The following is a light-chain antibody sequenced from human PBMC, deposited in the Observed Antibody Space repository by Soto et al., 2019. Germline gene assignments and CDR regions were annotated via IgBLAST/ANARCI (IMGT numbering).Light chain of an antibody. CDR3: SSYTSSSLHV. CDR1: SSDVGGYNY. J-gene: IGLJ1*01. Sequence: QSALTQPASVSGSPGQSITISCTGTSSDVGGYNYVSWYQQHPGKAPKLMIYDVSNRPSGVSNRFSGSKSRNTASLTISGLQAEDEADYYCSSYTSSSLHVFGTGTKLTVL. CDR2: DVS. V-gene: IGLV2-14*03.